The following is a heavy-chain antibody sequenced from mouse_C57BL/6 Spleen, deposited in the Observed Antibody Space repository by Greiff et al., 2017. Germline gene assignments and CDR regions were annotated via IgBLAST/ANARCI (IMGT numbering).Heavy chain of an antibody. D-gene: IGHD1-1*01. CDR2: INPSSGYT. CDR3: ASDGYDGRVWLCD. J-gene: IGHJ3*01. Sequence: VKLMESGAELARPGASVKMPCKASGYTFTDYTMHWVKQRPGQGLEWIGYINPSSGYTMYNQKFKDKATLTADKFSSTAYMQLRSLTSEDSALXYCASDGYDGRVWLCDWGQGNLVTVSA. V-gene: IGHV1-4*01. CDR1: GYTFTDYT.